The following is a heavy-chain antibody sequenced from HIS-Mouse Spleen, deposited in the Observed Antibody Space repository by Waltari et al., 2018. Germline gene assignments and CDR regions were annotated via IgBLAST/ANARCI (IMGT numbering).Heavy chain of an antibody. V-gene: IGHV4-39*07. CDR2: IYYSGST. CDR3: ARLTAAGTY. Sequence: QLQLQESGPGLVKPSETLSLTSTVSGCAISSSSYYWGWIRQPPGKGLEWIGSIYYSGSTYYNPSLKSRVTISVDTSKNQFSLKLSSVTAADTAVYYCARLTAAGTYWGQGTLVTVSS. D-gene: IGHD6-13*01. J-gene: IGHJ4*02. CDR1: GCAISSSSYY.